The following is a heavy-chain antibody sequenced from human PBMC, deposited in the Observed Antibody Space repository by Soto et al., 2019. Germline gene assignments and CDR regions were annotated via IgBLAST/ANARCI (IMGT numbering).Heavy chain of an antibody. V-gene: IGHV1-2*02. D-gene: IGHD2-2*01. Sequence: ASVKVSCKASGYTFTGYYMHGVRQAPGQGLEWMGWINPNSGGTNYAQKFQGRVTMTRDTSISTAYMELSRLRSDDTAVYYCARPTPAARNYYYGMDVWGQGTTVTVSS. CDR2: INPNSGGT. CDR3: ARPTPAARNYYYGMDV. J-gene: IGHJ6*02. CDR1: GYTFTGYY.